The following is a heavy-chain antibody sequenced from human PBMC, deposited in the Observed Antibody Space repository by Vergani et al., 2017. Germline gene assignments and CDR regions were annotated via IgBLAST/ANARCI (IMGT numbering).Heavy chain of an antibody. Sequence: QVQLVESGGGVVQPGRSLRLSCAASGFTFSSYAMHWVRQAPGKGLEWVAVISYDGSNKYYADSVKGRFTISRDNSKNTLYLQMNSLRAEDTAVYYCARDLVWFGELLPPHDYYYGMDVWGQGTTVTVS. J-gene: IGHJ6*02. CDR3: ARDLVWFGELLPPHDYYYGMDV. CDR1: GFTFSSYA. CDR2: ISYDGSNK. V-gene: IGHV3-30-3*01. D-gene: IGHD3-10*01.